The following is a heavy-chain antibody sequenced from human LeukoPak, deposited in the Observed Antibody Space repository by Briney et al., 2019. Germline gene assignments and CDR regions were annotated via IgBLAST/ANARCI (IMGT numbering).Heavy chain of an antibody. CDR2: IYGSGIT. J-gene: IGHJ6*03. D-gene: IGHD3-22*01. Sequence: SETLSLTCTVSGGSIISNYWSWIRQSAGTGLEWIARIYGSGITDYNPSLKSRVTMSLDTSRKQFSLRLTSMTAADTAVYYCARLKFYDSTGYSPGYYMDVWGKGTTVSVFS. V-gene: IGHV4-4*07. CDR1: GGSIISNY. CDR3: ARLKFYDSTGYSPGYYMDV.